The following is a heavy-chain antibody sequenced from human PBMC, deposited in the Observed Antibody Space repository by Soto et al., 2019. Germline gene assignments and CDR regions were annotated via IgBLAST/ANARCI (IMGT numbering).Heavy chain of an antibody. V-gene: IGHV3-64D*06. CDR1: GFTFSTYA. CDR2: ISSNGSST. CDR3: AKDVTAYYYDRLDH. Sequence: GGSLRLSCSASGFTFSTYAMHWVRQAPGKGLEYVSSISSNGSSTYYADSVKGRFTISRDNSEKKVYLQMSSLRGEDTAVYYCAKDVTAYYYDRLDHWGQGTLVTVSS. J-gene: IGHJ4*02. D-gene: IGHD3-22*01.